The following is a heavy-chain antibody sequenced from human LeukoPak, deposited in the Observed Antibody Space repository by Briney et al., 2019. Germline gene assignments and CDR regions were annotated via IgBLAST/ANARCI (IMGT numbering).Heavy chain of an antibody. J-gene: IGHJ4*02. V-gene: IGHV3-64D*06. CDR2: INNNGGNT. CDR3: VKDGGDSGWYYHFDY. CDR1: GFTFRTYA. Sequence: GGSLRLSRSASGFTFRTYAMHWVRQAPGKGLEYVSGINNNGGNTNYVDSVKGRFTISRDNSKNTLYLQMSSLRAEDTAVYYCVKDGGDSGWYYHFDYWGQGTLVTVSS. D-gene: IGHD6-19*01.